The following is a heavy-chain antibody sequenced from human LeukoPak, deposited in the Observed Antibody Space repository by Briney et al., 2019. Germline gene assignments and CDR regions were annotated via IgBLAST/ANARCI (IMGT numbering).Heavy chain of an antibody. Sequence: GGSLRLSCAASGFTFSSYSMNWVRQAPGKGLEWVSYISSSTSTIYYADSVKGRFTFSRDNAKNSLYLQMNSLRAEDTAVYYCARDGGSYRRYFDYWGQGTLVTVSS. V-gene: IGHV3-48*04. D-gene: IGHD1-26*01. CDR3: ARDGGSYRRYFDY. CDR1: GFTFSSYS. J-gene: IGHJ4*02. CDR2: ISSSTSTI.